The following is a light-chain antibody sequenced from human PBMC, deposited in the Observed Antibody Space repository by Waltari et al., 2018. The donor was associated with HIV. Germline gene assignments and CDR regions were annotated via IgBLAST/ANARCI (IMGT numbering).Light chain of an antibody. CDR2: LGS. V-gene: IGKV2-28*01. Sequence: IVMTQSPLSLPVTPGEPASISCRSSQSLLHGNGFNYLAWYLQKPGPSLQLLISLGSNRASGVPDRFSGSGSGTDFTLKISRVEAEDVGVYYCMQALQTPYSFGQGTKLEIK. CDR1: QSLLHGNGFNY. J-gene: IGKJ2*03. CDR3: MQALQTPYS.